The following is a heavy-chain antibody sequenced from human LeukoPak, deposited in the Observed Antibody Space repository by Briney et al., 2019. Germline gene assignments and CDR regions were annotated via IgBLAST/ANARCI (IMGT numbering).Heavy chain of an antibody. CDR1: GGSISSGDYY. CDR2: IYYSGST. D-gene: IGHD5-24*01. CDR3: ARDRGWLQYYFDY. V-gene: IGHV4-30-4*08. Sequence: SETLSLTCTVSGGSISSGDYYWSWIRQPPGKGLEWIGYIYYSGSTYYNPSLKSRVTISVDTSKNQFSLRLSSVTAADTAVYYCARDRGWLQYYFDYWGQGTLVTVSS. J-gene: IGHJ4*02.